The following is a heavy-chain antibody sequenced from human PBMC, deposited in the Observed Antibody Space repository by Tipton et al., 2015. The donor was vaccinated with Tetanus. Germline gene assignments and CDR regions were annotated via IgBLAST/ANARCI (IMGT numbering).Heavy chain of an antibody. CDR1: GLSFSSYT. CDR3: VRGGMMYADY. Sequence: VQLVQSGGGVVQSGRSLRLSCVASGLSFSSYTMSWVRQAPGKGLEWVATMKQDGSEIKYVDSVTGRFTISRDNAKNSLYLQLNSLRAEDTAVYYCVRGGMMYADYWGQGTLVTVSS. D-gene: IGHD2-8*01. CDR2: MKQDGSEI. V-gene: IGHV3-7*03. J-gene: IGHJ4*02.